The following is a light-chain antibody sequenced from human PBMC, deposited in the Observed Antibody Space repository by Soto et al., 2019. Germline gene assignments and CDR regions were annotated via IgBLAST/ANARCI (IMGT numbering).Light chain of an antibody. CDR2: DAS. CDR1: QSISSY. J-gene: IGKJ5*01. CDR3: QHRSNWPSIT. Sequence: EIVLTQSPGTLSLSPGERATLSCRASQSISSYLAWYQQKPGQAPRLLMYDASNRATGIPARFSGSGSGTDFTLTISSLEPEDFAVYYCQHRSNWPSITFGQGTRLAIK. V-gene: IGKV3-11*01.